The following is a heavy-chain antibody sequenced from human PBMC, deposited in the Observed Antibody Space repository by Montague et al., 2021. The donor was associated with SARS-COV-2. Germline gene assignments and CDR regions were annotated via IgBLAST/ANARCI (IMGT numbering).Heavy chain of an antibody. CDR3: ARAANILSGFYNHPFEY. Sequence: SETLSLTCTVSGGSVISDTYFWSWIRQPPGKGLEWIAYIYDSDTTNNSPSFWSRVSMSSDRSKNQFSLKLTSVTPADTAVYYCARAANILSGFYNHPFEYWGQGILVTVSS. D-gene: IGHD3-9*01. V-gene: IGHV4-61*01. CDR2: IYDSDTT. CDR1: GGSVISDTYF. J-gene: IGHJ4*02.